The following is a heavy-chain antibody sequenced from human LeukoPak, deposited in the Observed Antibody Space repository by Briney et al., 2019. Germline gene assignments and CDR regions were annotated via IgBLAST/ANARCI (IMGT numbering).Heavy chain of an antibody. D-gene: IGHD3-10*01. CDR2: INPNSGGT. CDR1: VYTFTGHY. Sequence: ASVTVSFKASVYTFTGHYMHWVRQAPGQGVEWMGWINPNSGGTNYAQKFQGRVTMTRDTSISTAYMELSRLRSDDTAVYYCARESRMVRGVIITGWFDPWGQGTLVTVSS. J-gene: IGHJ5*02. V-gene: IGHV1-2*02. CDR3: ARESRMVRGVIITGWFDP.